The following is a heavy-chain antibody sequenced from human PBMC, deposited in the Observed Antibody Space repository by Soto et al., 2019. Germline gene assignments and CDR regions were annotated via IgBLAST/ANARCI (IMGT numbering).Heavy chain of an antibody. CDR3: ARIGPYYSVMDV. D-gene: IGHD3-10*01. CDR2: IDYSGST. CDR1: Y. V-gene: IGHV4-30-4*08. Sequence: YRIFIPQSPGKGLEWIGSIDYSGSTYYNPSLKSRVIISADTSKNLFSLKLRSVTAADTALYFCARIGPYYSVMDVLVNGTTDPVS. J-gene: IGHJ6*01.